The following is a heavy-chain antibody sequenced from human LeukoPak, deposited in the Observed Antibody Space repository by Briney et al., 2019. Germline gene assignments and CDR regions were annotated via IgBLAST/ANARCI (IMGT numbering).Heavy chain of an antibody. D-gene: IGHD6-13*01. CDR1: GFTFNNYG. J-gene: IGHJ4*02. CDR3: ARGGPAAGRFDY. Sequence: PGGSLRLSCAASGFTFNNYGMHWVRQAPGKGLEWVAFIRYNGNNQYYADSVKGRFTISRDNSKNTLYLQMNSLRAEDTAVYYCARGGPAAGRFDYWGQGTLVTVSS. CDR2: IRYNGNNQ. V-gene: IGHV3-30*02.